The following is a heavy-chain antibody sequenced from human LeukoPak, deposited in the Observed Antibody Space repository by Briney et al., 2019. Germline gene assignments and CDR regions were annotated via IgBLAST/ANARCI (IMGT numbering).Heavy chain of an antibody. CDR3: ARDYYGDYYFDY. D-gene: IGHD4-17*01. V-gene: IGHV3-48*01. Sequence: GGSLRLSCAASGFTFSSYTMNWVRQAPGKRLERVSSISSSTSTIHYADSVKGRFTIFRDNAKNSLYLQMNSLRAEDTAVYFCARDYYGDYYFDYWGQGTLVTVSS. CDR2: ISSSTSTI. J-gene: IGHJ4*02. CDR1: GFTFSSYT.